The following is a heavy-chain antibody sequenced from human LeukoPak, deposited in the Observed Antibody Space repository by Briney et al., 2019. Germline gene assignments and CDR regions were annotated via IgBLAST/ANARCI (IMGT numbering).Heavy chain of an antibody. CDR3: ARDRYLDDAFDI. D-gene: IGHD3-16*02. Sequence: SETLSLTCTVSGGSISSYYWSWIRQPPGKGLEGIGYIYYSGSTNYNPSLKSRVTISVDTSKNQFSLKLSSVTAADTAVYYCARDRYLDDAFDIWGQGTMVTVSS. CDR2: IYYSGST. J-gene: IGHJ3*02. V-gene: IGHV4-59*01. CDR1: GGSISSYY.